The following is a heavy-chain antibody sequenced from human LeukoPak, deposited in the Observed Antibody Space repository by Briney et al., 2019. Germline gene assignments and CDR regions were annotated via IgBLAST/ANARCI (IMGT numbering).Heavy chain of an antibody. CDR1: GFTFSNAW. CDR2: IKRKSDGVTT. J-gene: IGHJ4*02. CDR3: ATDRGRYDTSTWRFNY. D-gene: IGHD3-9*01. V-gene: IGHV3-15*01. Sequence: GGSLRLSCAASGFTFSNAWMSWVRQAPGKGLEWVGRIKRKSDGVTTDYAASVKGRITISRDDSKHTLYLQMNSLKADDTAVYYCATDRGRYDTSTWRFNYWGQGALVTVSS.